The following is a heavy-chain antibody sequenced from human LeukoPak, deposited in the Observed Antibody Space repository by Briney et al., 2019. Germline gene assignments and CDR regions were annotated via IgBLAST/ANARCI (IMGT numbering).Heavy chain of an antibody. CDR2: MYTSGST. D-gene: IGHD6-19*01. V-gene: IGHV4-4*07. CDR1: GGSISTYY. J-gene: IGHJ4*02. Sequence: SETLSLTCTVSGGSISTYYWSWIQQPAGKGLEWIGRMYTSGSTNYNPSLKSRVTMSVDTSKNQFSLKLSSVTAADTAVYYCARDSTNGWDYWGQGTLVTVSS. CDR3: ARDSTNGWDY.